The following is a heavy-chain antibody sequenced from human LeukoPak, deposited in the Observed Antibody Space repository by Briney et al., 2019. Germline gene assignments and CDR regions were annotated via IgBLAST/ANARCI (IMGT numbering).Heavy chain of an antibody. D-gene: IGHD2-21*02. J-gene: IGHJ6*02. CDR1: GFTFSSYA. Sequence: GGSLRLSCAASGFTFSSYAMSWVRQAPGKGLEWVANIKQDGSEKYYVDSVKGRFTISRDNTKNSLYLQMSSLRAEDTAVYHCMMSLTAHYYYGMDVWGQGTTVTVSS. CDR2: IKQDGSEK. V-gene: IGHV3-7*02. CDR3: MMSLTAHYYYGMDV.